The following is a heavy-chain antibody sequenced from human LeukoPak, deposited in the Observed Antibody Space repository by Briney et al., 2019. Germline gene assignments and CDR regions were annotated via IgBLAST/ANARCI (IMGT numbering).Heavy chain of an antibody. CDR2: ISSSGSTI. D-gene: IGHD5-18*01. CDR3: AKDAAMVSDAFDI. CDR1: GFTFSDYY. Sequence: GGSLRLSCAASGFTFSDYYMSWIRQAPGKGLEWVSYISSSGSTIYYADSVKGRFTISRDNAKNSLYLQMNSLRAEDTALYYCAKDAAMVSDAFDIWGQGTMVTVSS. J-gene: IGHJ3*02. V-gene: IGHV3-11*01.